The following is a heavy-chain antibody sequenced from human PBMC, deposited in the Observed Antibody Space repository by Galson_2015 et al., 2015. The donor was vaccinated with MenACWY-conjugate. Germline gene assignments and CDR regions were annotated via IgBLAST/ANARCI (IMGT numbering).Heavy chain of an antibody. CDR1: GGTFSSYA. Sequence: SVKVSCKASGGTFSSYAISWVRQAPGQGLEWMGGIIPIFGTANYAQKFQGRVTITADESTSTAYMELSSLRSEDTAVYYCATEGHGDYVFGYWGQGTLVTVSS. D-gene: IGHD4-17*01. V-gene: IGHV1-69*13. J-gene: IGHJ4*02. CDR3: ATEGHGDYVFGY. CDR2: IIPIFGTA.